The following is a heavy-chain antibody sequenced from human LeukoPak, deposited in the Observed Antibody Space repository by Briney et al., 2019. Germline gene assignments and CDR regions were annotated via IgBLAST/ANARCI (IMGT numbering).Heavy chain of an antibody. CDR2: IYTSGST. D-gene: IGHD3-9*01. CDR1: GGSISSGSYY. J-gene: IGHJ4*02. Sequence: KTSETLSLTCTVSGGSISSGSYYWSWIRQPAGRGLEWIGRIYTSGSTNYNPSLKSRVTISVDTSKNQFSLKLSSVTAADAAVYYCARHGSRGILTGYYNGAGGYFDYWGQGTLVTVSS. CDR3: ARHGSRGILTGYYNGAGGYFDY. V-gene: IGHV4-61*02.